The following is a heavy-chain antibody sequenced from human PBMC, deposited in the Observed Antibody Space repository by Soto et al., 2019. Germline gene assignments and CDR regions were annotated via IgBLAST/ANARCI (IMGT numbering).Heavy chain of an antibody. CDR3: ASENAQYYYYGMDV. J-gene: IGHJ6*02. Sequence: EVQLVESGGGLIQPGGSLRPSCAASGFTVSSNYMSWVRQAPGKGLEWVSVIYSGGSTYYADSVKGRFTISRDNSKNTLYLQVNSLRAEDTAVYYCASENAQYYYYGMDVWGQGTPVTVSS. CDR2: IYSGGST. CDR1: GFTVSSNY. V-gene: IGHV3-53*01.